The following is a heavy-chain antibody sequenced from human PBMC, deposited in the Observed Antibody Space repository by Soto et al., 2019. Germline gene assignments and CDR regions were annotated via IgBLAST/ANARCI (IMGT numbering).Heavy chain of an antibody. D-gene: IGHD2-15*01. V-gene: IGHV4-31*03. CDR2: IYYSGST. Sequence: QVQLQESGPGLVKPSQTLSLTCTVSGGSISSGGYYWSWIRQHPGKGLEWIGYIYYSGSTYYNPSLKSRVTISVDTSKNQFSLKLSSVTAADTAVYYCARGGCSGGSCFSFDYWGQGTLGTVSS. CDR1: GGSISSGGYY. CDR3: ARGGCSGGSCFSFDY. J-gene: IGHJ4*02.